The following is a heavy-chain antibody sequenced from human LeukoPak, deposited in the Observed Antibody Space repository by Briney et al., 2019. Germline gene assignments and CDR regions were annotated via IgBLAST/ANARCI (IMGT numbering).Heavy chain of an antibody. CDR2: IYHSGST. V-gene: IGHV4-38-2*01. D-gene: IGHD1-1*01. J-gene: IGHJ4*02. CDR1: GYSISSGYY. Sequence: PSETLSLTCAVSGYSISSGYYWGWIRQPPGKGLEWLRSIYHSGSTYYNPSLKSRVTISVDTSKNQFSLKLSSVTAPDTAVYYCARAASSGGDYFDYWGQGTLVTVSS. CDR3: ARAASSGGDYFDY.